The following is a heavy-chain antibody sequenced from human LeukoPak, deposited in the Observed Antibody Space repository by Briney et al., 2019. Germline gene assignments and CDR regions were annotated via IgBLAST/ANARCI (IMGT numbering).Heavy chain of an antibody. CDR2: IYYSGST. Sequence: PSETLSLTCTVSGGSISSYYWSWIRQPPGKGLEWIGYIYYSGSTNYNPSLKSRVTISVDTSKNQFSLKLSSVTAADTAVYYCARGPLYRFHWGAYYFDYWGQGTLVTVSS. CDR3: ARGPLYRFHWGAYYFDY. D-gene: IGHD1-26*01. V-gene: IGHV4-59*01. CDR1: GGSISSYY. J-gene: IGHJ4*02.